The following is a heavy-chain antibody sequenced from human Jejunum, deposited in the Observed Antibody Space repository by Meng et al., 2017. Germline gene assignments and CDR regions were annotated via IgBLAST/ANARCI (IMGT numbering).Heavy chain of an antibody. D-gene: IGHD5-24*01. CDR3: ARGSDAYNRGVVDS. CDR2: IYAGGNT. CDR1: GFTVSTNY. V-gene: IGHV3-53*04. Sequence: GESLKISCAASGFTVSTNYMSWVRQAPGKGLEWVSVIYAGGNTYYAESVKGRFTISRHNSENTLYLQMNSLGPEDTAIYYCARGSDAYNRGVVDSWGQGTLVTVSS. J-gene: IGHJ4*02.